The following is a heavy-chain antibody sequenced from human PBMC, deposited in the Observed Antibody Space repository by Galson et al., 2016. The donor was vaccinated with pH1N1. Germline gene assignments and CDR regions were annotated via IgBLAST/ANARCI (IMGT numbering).Heavy chain of an antibody. CDR2: IARGTSVT. Sequence: SLRLSCAVSGFSLNDFSMSWIRQAPGMGLQWIAYIARGTSVTVYADSVKGRFSISRDSAKNSLYLQMHSLRAEDTAIDFCARDDGGEYTGFDYDYWGQGALVTVSS. J-gene: IGHJ4*02. CDR1: GFSLNDFS. V-gene: IGHV3-11*05. CDR3: ARDDGGEYTGFDYDY. D-gene: IGHD5-12*01.